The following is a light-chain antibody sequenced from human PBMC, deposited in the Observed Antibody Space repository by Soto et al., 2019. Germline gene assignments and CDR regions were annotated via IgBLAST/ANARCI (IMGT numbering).Light chain of an antibody. V-gene: IGLV1-40*01. CDR3: QSYDSSLSGGV. CDR1: NSNIGAGYD. CDR2: GNS. Sequence: QPVLTQPPSVSGAPGQRVTISCTGYNSNIGAGYDVHWYQQLPGTAPKLLIYGNSNRPSGVPDRFSASKSGTSASLAITGLQAEDEADYSCQSYDSSLSGGVFGGGTKLTVL. J-gene: IGLJ3*02.